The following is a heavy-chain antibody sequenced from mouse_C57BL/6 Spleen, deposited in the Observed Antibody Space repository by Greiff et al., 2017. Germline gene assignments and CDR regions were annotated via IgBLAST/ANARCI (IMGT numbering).Heavy chain of an antibody. D-gene: IGHD2-5*01. V-gene: IGHV1-4*01. Sequence: QVQLQQSGAELARPGASVKMSCKASGYTFTSYTMHWVKQRPGQGLEWIGYINPSSGYTKYNQKFKDKATLTADKSSSTAYMQLSSLTSEDSAVYYGARYYSNYYAMDYWGQGTSVTVSS. CDR2: INPSSGYT. CDR1: GYTFTSYT. J-gene: IGHJ4*01. CDR3: ARYYSNYYAMDY.